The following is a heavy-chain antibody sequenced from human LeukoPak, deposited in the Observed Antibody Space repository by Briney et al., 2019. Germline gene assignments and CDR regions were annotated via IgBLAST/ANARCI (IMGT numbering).Heavy chain of an antibody. Sequence: PGGSLRLSCAASGLTFSSYGMHWVRQAPGKGLEWVAVIWSDGNNKYYADSVKGRFTISRDTSKNTLYLQMNSLRAEDTAVFYCARVPDSSGYGGYYYGLDVWGQGTTVTVSS. J-gene: IGHJ6*02. CDR3: ARVPDSSGYGGYYYGLDV. CDR2: IWSDGNNK. CDR1: GLTFSSYG. V-gene: IGHV3-33*01. D-gene: IGHD3-22*01.